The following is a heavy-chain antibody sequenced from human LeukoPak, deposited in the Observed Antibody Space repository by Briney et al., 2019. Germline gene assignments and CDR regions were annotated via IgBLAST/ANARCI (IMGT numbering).Heavy chain of an antibody. V-gene: IGHV3-48*04. D-gene: IGHD3-10*02. CDR3: ARAGRKSRGVDLVRKKETGYYYYMDV. J-gene: IGHJ6*03. CDR2: ISSSGTTI. Sequence: GGSLRLSCAASGFTFRTSGMNWVRQAPGKGLEWVSYISSSGTTISYAQSVKGRFTISRDNAKNSLYLQMNSLRAEDTAVYYCARAGRKSRGVDLVRKKETGYYYYMDVWGKGTTVTVSS. CDR1: GFTFRTSG.